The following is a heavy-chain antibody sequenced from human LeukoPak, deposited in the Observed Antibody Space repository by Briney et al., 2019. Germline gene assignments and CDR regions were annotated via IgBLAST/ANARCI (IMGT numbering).Heavy chain of an antibody. CDR1: GYTLTELS. J-gene: IGHJ4*02. V-gene: IGHV1-24*01. CDR3: ATLGSYLGKWVDY. D-gene: IGHD1-26*01. CDR2: FDPEDGET. Sequence: ASVKVSCKVSGYTLTELSIQWVRQAPGKGLEWMGGFDPEDGETIYAQKFQGRVTMTEDTSTDTAYMELSSLRSEDTAVYYCATLGSYLGKWVDYWGQGTLVTVSS.